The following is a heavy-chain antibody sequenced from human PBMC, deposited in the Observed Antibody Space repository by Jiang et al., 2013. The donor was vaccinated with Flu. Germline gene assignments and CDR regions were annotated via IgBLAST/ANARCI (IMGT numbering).Heavy chain of an antibody. Sequence: IRQPPGRGWSGLGVSIIWEHLLQPSLKSRVTISVDTSKNQFSLKLSSVTAADTAVYYCAREADDAFDIWGQGTMVTVSS. CDR2: SIIWEH. J-gene: IGHJ3*02. V-gene: IGHV4-39*07. CDR3: AREADDAFDI.